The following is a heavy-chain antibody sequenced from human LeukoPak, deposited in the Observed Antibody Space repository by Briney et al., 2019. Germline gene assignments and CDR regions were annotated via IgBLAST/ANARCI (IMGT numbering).Heavy chain of an antibody. CDR1: GYSFTSYW. CDR3: ANGWYPAKYFQH. CDR2: IYPGDSDT. D-gene: IGHD6-13*01. Sequence: GESRKISCQGSGYSFTSYWIGWVRQMPGKGLEWMGIIYPGDSDTRYSPSFQDQVTISADKFISTAYLQWSSLKASDTAMYYCANGWYPAKYFQHWGQGTLVTVSS. J-gene: IGHJ1*01. V-gene: IGHV5-51*01.